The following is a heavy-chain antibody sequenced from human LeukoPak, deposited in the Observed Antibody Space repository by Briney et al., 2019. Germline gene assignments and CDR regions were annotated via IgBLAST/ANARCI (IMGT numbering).Heavy chain of an antibody. CDR1: GGSISSYY. J-gene: IGHJ5*02. CDR2: IYASGST. Sequence: SETLSLTCTVSGGSISSYYWSWIRQPAGKGLEWIGRIYASGSTNYNPSLKSRDTMSVDTSKSQFSLKLISVTAADTAVYYCARDPRGIVGANHNWFDPWGQGTLVTVSS. D-gene: IGHD1-26*01. V-gene: IGHV4-4*07. CDR3: ARDPRGIVGANHNWFDP.